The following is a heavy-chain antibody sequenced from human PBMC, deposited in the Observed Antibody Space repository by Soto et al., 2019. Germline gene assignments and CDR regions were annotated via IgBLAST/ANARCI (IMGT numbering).Heavy chain of an antibody. J-gene: IGHJ4*02. Sequence: ELQLVESGGGLIQPGGSLRLSCVASGFTVSTNYMSWVRQAPGKGLERVSVLYIGGTTYYADSVRGRFTISRDNSKNTVYLQMNSLRAEDTAIYYCARGYSGYGRIDFWGQGTLVTVSS. CDR2: LYIGGTT. D-gene: IGHD5-12*01. CDR1: GFTVSTNY. V-gene: IGHV3-53*01. CDR3: ARGYSGYGRIDF.